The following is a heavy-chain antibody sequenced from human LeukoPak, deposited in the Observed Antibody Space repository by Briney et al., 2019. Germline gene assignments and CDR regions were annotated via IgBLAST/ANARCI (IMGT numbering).Heavy chain of an antibody. CDR3: ARGDVVGATEFDY. D-gene: IGHD1-26*01. CDR1: GFTFSSYA. V-gene: IGHV3-66*01. J-gene: IGHJ4*02. Sequence: GGSLRLSCAASGFTFSSYAMTWVRQAPGKGLEWVSVIYSGGSTYYADSVKGRFTISRDNSKNTLYLQMNSLRAEDTAVYYCARGDVVGATEFDYWGQGTLVTVSS. CDR2: IYSGGST.